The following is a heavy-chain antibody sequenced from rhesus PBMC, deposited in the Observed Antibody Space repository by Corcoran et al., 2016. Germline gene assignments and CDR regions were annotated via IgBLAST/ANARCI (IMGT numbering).Heavy chain of an antibody. CDR1: GGPISDDYY. V-gene: IGHV4-106*01. D-gene: IGHD2-2*01. CDR2: IYGIGWGT. Sequence: QVQLQESGPGLVKPSETLSLTCAVSGGPISDDYYWSWIRQPPGTGLEWIGSIYGIGWGTNYHPSLKYRFTISIDTSKNPFSLKLSSVAAAGTAVYYCARDCAYNLRPFDYWGQGVLVTVSS. J-gene: IGHJ4*01. CDR3: ARDCAYNLRPFDY.